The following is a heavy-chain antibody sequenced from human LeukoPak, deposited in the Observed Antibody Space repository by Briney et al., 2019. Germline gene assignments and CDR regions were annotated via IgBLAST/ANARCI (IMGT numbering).Heavy chain of an antibody. CDR1: DYTFTSYG. CDR2: ISAYNGNT. J-gene: IGHJ6*02. D-gene: IGHD2-15*01. Sequence: ASVKVSCKASDYTFTSYGISWVRQAPGQGLEWMGWISAYNGNTNYAQKLQGRVTMTTDTSTSTAYMELRSLRSDDTAVYYCARDGVVVAATRIYYYYGMDVWGQGTTVTVSS. CDR3: ARDGVVVAATRIYYYYGMDV. V-gene: IGHV1-18*01.